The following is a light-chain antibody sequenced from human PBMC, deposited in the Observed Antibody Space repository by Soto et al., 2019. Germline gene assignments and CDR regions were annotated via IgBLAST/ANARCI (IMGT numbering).Light chain of an antibody. CDR2: GAS. V-gene: IGKV3-15*01. CDR3: QQYHNWPPQYT. Sequence: EIVMTQSPATLSVSPGERATLSCGASQTVSSNLAWYQQKPGQAPRLLIHGASTRATGVPARFSGSGSGTQFTLNISSLQSEYFAVYYCQQYHNWPPQYTFGQGTKLQIK. CDR1: QTVSSN. J-gene: IGKJ2*01.